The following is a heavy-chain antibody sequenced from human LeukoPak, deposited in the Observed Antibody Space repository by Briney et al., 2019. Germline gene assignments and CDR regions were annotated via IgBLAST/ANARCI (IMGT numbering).Heavy chain of an antibody. CDR1: GFTFDRHA. CDR2: ISSGSSYI. Sequence: GGSLRLSCAASGFTFDRHAMCWVRQAPGKGLEWVSSISSGSSYIFYADSVKGRFTISRDNAKNSLYLQMNSLRAEDTAVYYCARQVGVDDAFDIWGQGTMVTISS. D-gene: IGHD1-26*01. V-gene: IGHV3-21*01. CDR3: ARQVGVDDAFDI. J-gene: IGHJ3*02.